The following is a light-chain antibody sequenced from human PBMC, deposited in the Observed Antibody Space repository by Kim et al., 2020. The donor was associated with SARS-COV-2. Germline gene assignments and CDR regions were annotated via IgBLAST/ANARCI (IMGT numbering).Light chain of an antibody. CDR3: SSYISSTTSL. CDR1: SSDVGGYNS. V-gene: IGLV2-14*03. Sequence: GQSITISCTGTSSDVGGYNSVSWYQHHPGKVPKLMIYDVSNRPSGVSNRFSGSKSGNTASLTISGLQAEDEADYYCSSYISSTTSLFGGGTKVTVL. J-gene: IGLJ2*01. CDR2: DVS.